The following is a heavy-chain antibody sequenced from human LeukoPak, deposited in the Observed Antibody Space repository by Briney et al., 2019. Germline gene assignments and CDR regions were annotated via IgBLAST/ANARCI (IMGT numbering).Heavy chain of an antibody. V-gene: IGHV3-21*01. CDR1: GFPFSRYR. D-gene: IGHD4-17*01. Sequence: GALRLSFAASGFPFSRYRVNWVRPAPGKGLGWVSCIIDSSGHIYYALSVKRRFSISRDNAKISASLQINSLRVDDTAVYYCARAYTNGDYLDYWGQGTLVTVSS. CDR3: ARAYTNGDYLDY. CDR2: IIDSSGHI. J-gene: IGHJ4*02.